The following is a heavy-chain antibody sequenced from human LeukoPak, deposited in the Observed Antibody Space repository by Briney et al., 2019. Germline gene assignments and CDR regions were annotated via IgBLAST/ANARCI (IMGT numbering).Heavy chain of an antibody. J-gene: IGHJ5*02. CDR2: ISSSGSYI. V-gene: IGHV3-21*01. Sequence: GGSLRLSCAASGFTFSSYSMNWVRQAPGKGLEWVSSISSSGSYIYYADSVKGRFTISRDNAKNSLYLQMNSLRAEDTAVYYCARDGSPRKNYDFWSGYPNWFDPWGQGTLVTVSS. CDR1: GFTFSSYS. CDR3: ARDGSPRKNYDFWSGYPNWFDP. D-gene: IGHD3-3*01.